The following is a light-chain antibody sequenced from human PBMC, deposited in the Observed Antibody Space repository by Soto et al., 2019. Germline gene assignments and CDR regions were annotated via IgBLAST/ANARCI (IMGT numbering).Light chain of an antibody. J-gene: IGKJ1*01. V-gene: IGKV1-5*01. CDR1: QSISSW. CDR2: DAS. Sequence: DIQMTQSPSTLSASVGDRVTITCRASQSISSWLAWYQQKPGKAPKLLIYDASSLESGVPSRFSGSGSGTEFTLTISSLQPADFATYYCQQYNSYPLFGQGTKVEIK. CDR3: QQYNSYPL.